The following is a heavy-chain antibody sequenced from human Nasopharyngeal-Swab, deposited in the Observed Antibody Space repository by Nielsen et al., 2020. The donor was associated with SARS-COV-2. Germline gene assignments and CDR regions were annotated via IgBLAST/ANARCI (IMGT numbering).Heavy chain of an antibody. CDR1: GFTLSDHY. D-gene: IGHD3-3*01. V-gene: IGHV3-72*01. CDR2: TRNKVNSYST. Sequence: GGSLKISCAASGFTLSDHYMDWVRQAPGKGLEWVGRTRNKVNSYSTVYAASVRGRFTISRDDSSTSVYLQMTSLKSEDTAVYYCARGFRGFSDWGQGTLVTVSS. J-gene: IGHJ4*02. CDR3: ARGFRGFSD.